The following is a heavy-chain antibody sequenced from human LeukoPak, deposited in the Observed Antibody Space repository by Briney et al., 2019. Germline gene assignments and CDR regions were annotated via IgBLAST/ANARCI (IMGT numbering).Heavy chain of an antibody. J-gene: IGHJ3*02. D-gene: IGHD2-15*01. V-gene: IGHV3-15*01. CDR3: ARLVVSPIVGSASFDM. Sequence: VGTLRLSSAASGFIFTNAWMSWVRPAPGKGVEWVGRSKSKAGGGTTDYAARVKGIFTITRDDSDNSVYPQMYTLQTEHTAAYYCARLVVSPIVGSASFDMGGEAKMVTVPS. CDR2: SKSKAGGGTT. CDR1: GFIFTNAW.